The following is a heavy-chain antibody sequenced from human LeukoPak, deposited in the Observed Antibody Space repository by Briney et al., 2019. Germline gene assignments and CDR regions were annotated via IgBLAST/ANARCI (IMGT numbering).Heavy chain of an antibody. V-gene: IGHV4-59*08. Sequence: SETLSLTCTVSGGSISSYYWSWIRQPPGKGLEWIGYIYYSGSTNYNPSLKSRVTISVDTSKNQFSLKLSSVTAADTAVYYCATGGGRPLRTRPLAYYYYYMDVWGKGTTVTVSS. D-gene: IGHD3-10*01. J-gene: IGHJ6*03. CDR3: ATGGGRPLRTRPLAYYYYYMDV. CDR1: GGSISSYY. CDR2: IYYSGST.